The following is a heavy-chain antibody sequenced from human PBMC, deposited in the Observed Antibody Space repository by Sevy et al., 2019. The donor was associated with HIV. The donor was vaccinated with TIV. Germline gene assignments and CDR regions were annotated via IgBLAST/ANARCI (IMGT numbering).Heavy chain of an antibody. V-gene: IGHV3-15*01. CDR2: IKSKTDGATR. D-gene: IGHD1-26*01. J-gene: IGHJ4*02. CDR3: AAGVGASDFDY. CDR1: GFTFSKAW. Sequence: GGSLRLSCVASGFTFSKAWMSWVRQAPGKGLEWVGRIKSKTDGATRDLAAPVKGRIIISRDDSKNTLYLQISNLKIDDTGVYFCAAGVGASDFDYWGKGTLVTVSS.